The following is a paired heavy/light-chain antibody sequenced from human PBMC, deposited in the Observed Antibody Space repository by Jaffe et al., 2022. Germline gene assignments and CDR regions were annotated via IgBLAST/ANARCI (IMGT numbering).Light chain of an antibody. CDR3: GTWDSSLSAGPVV. Sequence: QSVLTQPPSVSAAPGQKVTISCSGSSSNIGNNYVSWYQQLPGTAPKLLIYENNKRPSGIPDRFSGSKSGTSATLGITGLQTGDEADYYCGTWDSSLSAGPVVFGGGTKLTVL. CDR1: SSNIGNNY. CDR2: ENN. J-gene: IGLJ2*01. V-gene: IGLV1-51*02.
Heavy chain of an antibody. J-gene: IGHJ4*02. CDR1: GGTFSSYA. Sequence: QVQLVQSGAEVKKPGSSVKVSCKASGGTFSSYAISWVRQAPGQGLEWMGGIIPIFGTANYAQKFQGRVTITADESTSTAYMELSSLRSEDTAVYYCARDWSGLWETEYPGAYFDYWGQGTLVTVSS. V-gene: IGHV1-69*01. CDR3: ARDWSGLWETEYPGAYFDY. CDR2: IIPIFGTA. D-gene: IGHD3-16*01.